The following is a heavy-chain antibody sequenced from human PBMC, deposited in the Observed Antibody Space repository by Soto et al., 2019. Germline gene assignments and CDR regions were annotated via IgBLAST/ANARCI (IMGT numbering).Heavy chain of an antibody. Sequence: GGSPKLSCEGSGLTFSSYAMGWVRQDPGRGLEWVSGISGNGASTYYADSVKGRFTISRDNSKNKLYLQMNSLRAEDTAVYYCAKGIINYYDSSGYYSLGHYGMDVWGQGTTVTVSS. CDR2: ISGNGAST. D-gene: IGHD3-22*01. CDR1: GLTFSSYA. V-gene: IGHV3-23*01. J-gene: IGHJ6*02. CDR3: AKGIINYYDSSGYYSLGHYGMDV.